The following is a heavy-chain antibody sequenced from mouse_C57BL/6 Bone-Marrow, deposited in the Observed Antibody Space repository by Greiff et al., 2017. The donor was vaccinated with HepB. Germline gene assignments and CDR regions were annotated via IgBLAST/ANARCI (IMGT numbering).Heavy chain of an antibody. CDR1: GFSLTSYA. D-gene: IGHD3-2*02. V-gene: IGHV2-9-1*01. Sequence: VQVVESGPGLVAPSQSLSITCTVSGFSLTSYAISWVRQPPGKGMEWLGVIWTGGGKNYNSAPKSRLSISKDNSKSQVFLKMNSLQTDDTARYYCARKAQATSGFAYWGQGTLVTVSA. CDR2: IWTGGGK. CDR3: ARKAQATSGFAY. J-gene: IGHJ3*01.